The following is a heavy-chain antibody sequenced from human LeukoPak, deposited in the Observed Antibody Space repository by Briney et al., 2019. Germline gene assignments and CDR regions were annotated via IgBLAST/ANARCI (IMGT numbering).Heavy chain of an antibody. Sequence: GGSLRLSCAASGFTFSSYSMNWVRQAPGKGLEWVSSISSSSSYIYYADSVKGRFTISRDNARNSLYLQMNSLRAEDTAVYYCARAPRIAAAGTYFDYWGQGTLVTVSS. D-gene: IGHD6-13*01. V-gene: IGHV3-21*01. CDR3: ARAPRIAAAGTYFDY. J-gene: IGHJ4*02. CDR2: ISSSSSYI. CDR1: GFTFSSYS.